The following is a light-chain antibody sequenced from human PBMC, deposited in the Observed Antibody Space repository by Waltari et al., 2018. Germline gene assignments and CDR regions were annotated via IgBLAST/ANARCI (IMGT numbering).Light chain of an antibody. V-gene: IGKV3-20*01. J-gene: IGKJ1*01. CDR2: GAS. Sequence: IVLTQSPVPPSLSPGERGPLSCRASQSVSRFLAWYQQNPGQAPRLLIYGASTRATGIPDRFSGSGSGTDFSLTSSRLEPEDFAVYYCQKYDRLPATFGQGTKVEIK. CDR3: QKYDRLPAT. CDR1: QSVSRF.